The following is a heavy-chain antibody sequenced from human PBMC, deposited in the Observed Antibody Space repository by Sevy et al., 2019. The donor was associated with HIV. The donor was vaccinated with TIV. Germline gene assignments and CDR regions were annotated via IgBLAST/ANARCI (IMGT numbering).Heavy chain of an antibody. CDR2: IRSKGYGGTT. D-gene: IGHD3-9*01. CDR1: GFTFGDYA. V-gene: IGHV3-49*03. CDR3: TRSYDILTGYLRTNWFDP. Sequence: GGSLRLSCTASGFTFGDYAMSWFRQAPGKGLEWVGFIRSKGYGGTTEYAASVKGRLTISRDDSKSIAYLQMNSLKTEDTAVYYCTRSYDILTGYLRTNWFDPWGQGTLVTVSS. J-gene: IGHJ5*02.